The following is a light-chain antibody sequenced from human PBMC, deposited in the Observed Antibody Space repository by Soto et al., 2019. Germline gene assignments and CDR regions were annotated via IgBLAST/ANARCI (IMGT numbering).Light chain of an antibody. CDR1: QSFSSS. V-gene: IGKV3-15*01. CDR3: QQYNNWPFT. Sequence: EIVMTQSPATLSVSPGERATLSCRASQSFSSSLAWYQQKPRQAPRLLIYDASARATGIPARFSGSGSGTEFTLTISSLQSEDFAVYYWQQYNNWPFTFGGGTKVEI. CDR2: DAS. J-gene: IGKJ4*01.